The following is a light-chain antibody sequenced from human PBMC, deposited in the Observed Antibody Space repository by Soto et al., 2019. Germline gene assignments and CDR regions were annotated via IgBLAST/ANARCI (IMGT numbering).Light chain of an antibody. CDR2: DAS. Sequence: EIVLTQSPATVSLSPGERATLSCRASQSVRSSLAWYQQQPGQAPRLLIYDASNRATGIPARFSGSGSGTDFTLTISSLQPEDFATYYCQQSYSTPRTFGQGTKVDIK. CDR3: QQSYSTPRT. CDR1: QSVRSS. V-gene: IGKV3-11*01. J-gene: IGKJ1*01.